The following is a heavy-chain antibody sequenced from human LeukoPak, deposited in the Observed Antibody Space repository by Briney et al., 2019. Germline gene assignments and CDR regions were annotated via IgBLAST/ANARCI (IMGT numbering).Heavy chain of an antibody. J-gene: IGHJ4*02. CDR3: AKDRRGYSYGFFDY. Sequence: GRSLRLSCAASGFTFDDYAMHWVRQAPGKGLEWVSGISWNSGSIGYADSVKGRFTISRDNAKNSLYLQMNSLGAEDTALYYCAKDRRGYSYGFFDYWGQGTLVTVSS. CDR2: ISWNSGSI. V-gene: IGHV3-9*01. D-gene: IGHD5-18*01. CDR1: GFTFDDYA.